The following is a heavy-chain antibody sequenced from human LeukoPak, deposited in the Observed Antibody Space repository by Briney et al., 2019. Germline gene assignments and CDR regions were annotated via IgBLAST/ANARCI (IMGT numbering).Heavy chain of an antibody. CDR3: ARGYPERRYFDY. J-gene: IGHJ4*02. D-gene: IGHD1-14*01. CDR1: GGSFSGYY. Sequence: SETLSLTCAVYGGSFSGYYWSWIRQPPGKGLEWIGEINHSGSTNYNPSLKSRVTISVDTSKNQFSLKLSSVTAADTAVCYCARGYPERRYFDYWGQGTLVTVSS. CDR2: INHSGST. V-gene: IGHV4-34*01.